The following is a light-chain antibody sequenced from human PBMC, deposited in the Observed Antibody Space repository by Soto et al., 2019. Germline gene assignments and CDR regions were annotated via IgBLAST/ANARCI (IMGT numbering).Light chain of an antibody. Sequence: EIVLTQSPATLSLSPGERATLSCRASQSVSNSLAWFRQKPGQAPRLLIYDASNRATDIPARFSGSGSGTDFTLTISSLEPEDFAVYYCQQRRSWPRTFGQGTKLEIK. CDR3: QQRRSWPRT. CDR1: QSVSNS. CDR2: DAS. V-gene: IGKV3-11*01. J-gene: IGKJ2*01.